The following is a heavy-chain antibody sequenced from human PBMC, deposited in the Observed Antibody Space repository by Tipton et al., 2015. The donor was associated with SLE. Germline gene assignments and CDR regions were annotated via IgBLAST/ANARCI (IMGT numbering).Heavy chain of an antibody. CDR3: ARSIVGATTDAFDI. CDR1: GGSISSSNW. Sequence: TLSLTCAVSGGSISSSNWWSWVRQPPGKGLEWIGEIYHSGSTNYNPSLKSRVTISVDKSKNQFSLKLGSVTAADTAVYYCARSIVGATTDAFDIWGQGTMVTVSS. D-gene: IGHD1-26*01. J-gene: IGHJ3*02. CDR2: IYHSGST. V-gene: IGHV4-4*02.